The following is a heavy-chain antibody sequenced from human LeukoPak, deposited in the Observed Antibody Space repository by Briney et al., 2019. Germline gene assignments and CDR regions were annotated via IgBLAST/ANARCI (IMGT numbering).Heavy chain of an antibody. CDR3: ARHRCSGGSCYSFEYNWFDP. Sequence: SETLSLTCIVSGGSISDYYWSWIRQPPGKGLEWIGYIYHSGSTNCNPSLKSRVTISVDTSKNQFSLSLSSVTAADTAVYYCARHRCSGGSCYSFEYNWFDPWGQGTLVTVSS. CDR1: GGSISDYY. J-gene: IGHJ5*02. D-gene: IGHD2-15*01. CDR2: IYHSGST. V-gene: IGHV4-59*08.